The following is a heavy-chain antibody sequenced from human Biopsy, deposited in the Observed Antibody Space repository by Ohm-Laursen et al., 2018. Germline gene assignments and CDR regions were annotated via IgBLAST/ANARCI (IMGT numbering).Heavy chain of an antibody. CDR3: ARHSLDDFWSGAHYYFDY. V-gene: IGHV4-39*01. CDR1: GGSISSRNHY. CDR2: VYYSGST. J-gene: IGHJ4*02. D-gene: IGHD3-3*01. Sequence: SETLSLTCIVSGGSISSRNHYWGWLRQPPGKGLEWIGHVYYSGSTFYNSSLESRVTVSVDTSKNQFHLRLTSMSASDTAVYYFARHSLDDFWSGAHYYFDYWGLGTLVTVSS.